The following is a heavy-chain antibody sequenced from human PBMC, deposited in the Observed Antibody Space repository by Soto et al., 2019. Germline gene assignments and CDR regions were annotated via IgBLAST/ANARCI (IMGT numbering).Heavy chain of an antibody. CDR3: ARAVYYDSSGFDY. J-gene: IGHJ4*02. D-gene: IGHD3-22*01. V-gene: IGHV3-33*01. CDR1: GFSFSNYG. CDR2: VWSDGSLK. Sequence: QENLVESGGGVVQPGRSLRLSCAASGFSFSNYGLHWVRQAPGKGLEWVAVVWSDGSLKYYAESVKGRFTFSRDNSQKTVYLQMNSLRAEDTAVYYCARAVYYDSSGFDYWGQGTLVTVSS.